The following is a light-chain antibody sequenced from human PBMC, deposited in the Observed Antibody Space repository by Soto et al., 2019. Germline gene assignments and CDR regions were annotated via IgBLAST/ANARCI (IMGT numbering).Light chain of an antibody. CDR2: GAS. V-gene: IGKV3D-7*01. CDR3: QQYGNSPIT. CDR1: QSVSSSY. Sequence: PGERVTLSCRASQSVSSSYLTWYRQKPGQAPRLLIYGASTRATSIPARFSGSGSGTDFTLTISSLQPEDFAVYYCQQYGNSPITFGQGTRLEI. J-gene: IGKJ5*01.